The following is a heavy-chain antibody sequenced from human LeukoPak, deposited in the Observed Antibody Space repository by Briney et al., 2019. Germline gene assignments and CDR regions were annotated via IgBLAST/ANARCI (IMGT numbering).Heavy chain of an antibody. CDR2: INHSGST. CDR1: GGSFSGYY. Sequence: PSETLSLTCAVYGGSFSGYYWSWIRQPPGKGLEWIGEINHSGSTNYNPSLKSRVTISVDTSKNQFSLKLSSVTAADTAVYYCARGRGSCSSTSCYKGAPFDYWGQGTLVTVSS. J-gene: IGHJ4*02. D-gene: IGHD2-2*02. CDR3: ARGRGSCSSTSCYKGAPFDY. V-gene: IGHV4-34*01.